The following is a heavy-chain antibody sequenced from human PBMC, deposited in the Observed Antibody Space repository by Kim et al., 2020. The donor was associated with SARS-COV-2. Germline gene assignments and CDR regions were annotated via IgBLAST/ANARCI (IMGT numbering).Heavy chain of an antibody. CDR3: ARDGYGSGSHYNWFDP. V-gene: IGHV5-10-1*01. Sequence: SFQGHVTISADKSISTAYLQWSSLKASDTAMYYCARDGYGSGSHYNWFDPWGQGTLVTVSS. J-gene: IGHJ5*02. D-gene: IGHD3-10*01.